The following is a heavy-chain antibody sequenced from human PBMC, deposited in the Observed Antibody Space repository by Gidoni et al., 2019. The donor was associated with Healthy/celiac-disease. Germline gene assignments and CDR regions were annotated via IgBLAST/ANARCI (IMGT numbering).Heavy chain of an antibody. J-gene: IGHJ4*02. CDR1: GYTFTGYY. Sequence: QVQLVQSGAEVKKPGASVKVSCKASGYTFTGYYMHWVRQAPGQGLEWMGWINPNSGGTNYAHKFQGRVTMTRDTSISTAYMELSRLRSDDTAVYYCARGGGSSGWLPYYFDYWGQGTLVTVSS. CDR2: INPNSGGT. V-gene: IGHV1-2*07. CDR3: ARGGGSSGWLPYYFDY. D-gene: IGHD6-19*01.